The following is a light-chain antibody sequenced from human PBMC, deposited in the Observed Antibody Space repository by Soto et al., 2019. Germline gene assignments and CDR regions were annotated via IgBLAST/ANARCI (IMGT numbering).Light chain of an antibody. CDR3: SSYASTSIWV. Sequence: QSVLTQPASVSGSPGQSITISCTGTSSDIGGYNYVSWYQQHPGKAPKLMIYEVRNRPSGVSSRFSGSKSDNTASLIISGLQAEDEADYFCSSYASTSIWVFGGGTKLTVL. CDR1: SSDIGGYNY. CDR2: EVR. J-gene: IGLJ3*02. V-gene: IGLV2-14*01.